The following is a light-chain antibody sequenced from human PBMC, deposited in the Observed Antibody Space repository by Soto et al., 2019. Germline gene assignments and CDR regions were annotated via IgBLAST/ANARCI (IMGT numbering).Light chain of an antibody. V-gene: IGKV3-20*01. Sequence: VLTQSPGTLSLSPGERATLSCRASQTLSSRHLAWYQQKPGQAPRLLLYGSSSRATDTPDRFSGSGSGTDFTLTISTLEPEDFAIYYRQQYGYSRTFGQGTKVDIK. J-gene: IGKJ1*01. CDR2: GSS. CDR1: QTLSSRH. CDR3: QQYGYSRT.